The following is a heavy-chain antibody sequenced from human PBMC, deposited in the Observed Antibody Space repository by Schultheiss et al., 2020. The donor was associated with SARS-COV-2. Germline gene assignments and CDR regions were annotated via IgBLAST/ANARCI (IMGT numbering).Heavy chain of an antibody. CDR3: ASDSTSDDSFGV. CDR1: GGSISSYY. Sequence: SETLSLTCTVSGGSISSYYWSWIRQPPGKGLEWIGEINHSGSTNYNPSLKSRVTISVDTSKNQFSLKLNSVTAADTAVYYCASDSTSDDSFGVWGRGTMVTVSS. V-gene: IGHV4-59*12. J-gene: IGHJ3*01. CDR2: INHSGST.